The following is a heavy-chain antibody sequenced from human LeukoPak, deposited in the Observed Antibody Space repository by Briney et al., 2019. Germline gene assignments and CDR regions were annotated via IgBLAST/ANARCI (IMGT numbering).Heavy chain of an antibody. J-gene: IGHJ4*02. Sequence: TLSLTCTVSGGSITSGGYYWSWIRQPAGKGLEWIGRIYTSGSTNYNPSLKSRVTISVDTSKNQFSLKLSSVTAADSAVYYCARAEQLATFDYWGQGTLVTVSS. CDR2: IYTSGST. CDR3: ARAEQLATFDY. CDR1: GGSITSGGYY. D-gene: IGHD6-6*01. V-gene: IGHV4-61*02.